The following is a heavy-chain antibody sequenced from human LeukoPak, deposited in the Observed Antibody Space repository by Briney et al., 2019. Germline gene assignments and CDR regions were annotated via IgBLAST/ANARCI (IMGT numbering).Heavy chain of an antibody. CDR2: IYSDNT. CDR3: ARRAGAYSHPYDY. CDR1: GFTVSSNS. V-gene: IGHV3-53*01. D-gene: IGHD4/OR15-4a*01. J-gene: IGHJ4*02. Sequence: VGSPRLSCTVSGFTVSSNSMSWVRQAPGKGLEWVSFIYSDNTHYSDSVKGRFTISRDNSKNPLYLQMNSLRGEDTAVYYCARRAGAYSHPYDYWGQGTLVTVSS.